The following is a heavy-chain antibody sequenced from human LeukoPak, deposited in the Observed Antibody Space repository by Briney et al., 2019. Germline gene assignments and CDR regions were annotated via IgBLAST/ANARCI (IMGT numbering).Heavy chain of an antibody. CDR1: GGFINSYY. Sequence: PSETLSLXCSVSGGFINSYYWSWIRRSPGKGLEWIGYIYYTGATYYNPSLGSRVTISIDTSKRQLSLELRSVTAADSAVYFCARDRRESSKPNDAFDIWGQGTMVTVSA. D-gene: IGHD4-11*01. V-gene: IGHV4-59*01. CDR3: ARDRRESSKPNDAFDI. J-gene: IGHJ3*02. CDR2: IYYTGAT.